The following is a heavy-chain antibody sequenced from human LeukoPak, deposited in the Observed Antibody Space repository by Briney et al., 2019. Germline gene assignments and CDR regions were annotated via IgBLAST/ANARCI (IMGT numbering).Heavy chain of an antibody. Sequence: SVKVSCKASGGTFSSYAISWVRQAPGQGLEWMGRIIPILGIANYAQKFQGRVTITVDKSTSTAYMELSSLRSEDTAVYHCAREVDYDSSGYYFGYFDLWGRGTLVTVSS. D-gene: IGHD3-22*01. CDR2: IIPILGIA. J-gene: IGHJ2*01. CDR3: AREVDYDSSGYYFGYFDL. V-gene: IGHV1-69*04. CDR1: GGTFSSYA.